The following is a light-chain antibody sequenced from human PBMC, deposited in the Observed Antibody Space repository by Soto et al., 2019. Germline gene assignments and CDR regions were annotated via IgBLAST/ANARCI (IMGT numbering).Light chain of an antibody. J-gene: IGKJ1*01. CDR3: QQYNNWPRT. CDR1: QGVSSN. V-gene: IGKV3-15*01. CDR2: GAS. Sequence: EIVLTKSPATLSVSPGERAPLSCRASQGVSSNLAWYQQKPGQAPRLLTYGASTRATGIPARFSGSGSGTEFTLTISSLQSEDFAVYYCQQYNNWPRTFGQRAKVDIK.